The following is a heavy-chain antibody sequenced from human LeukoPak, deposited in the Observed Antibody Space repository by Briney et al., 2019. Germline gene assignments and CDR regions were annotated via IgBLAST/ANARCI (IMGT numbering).Heavy chain of an antibody. CDR1: GYTFTGYY. CDR3: ARVAWIQLWLHFDY. Sequence: ASVTVSCKASGYTFTGYYMHWVRQAPGQGLEGVGWINPNSGGTNYAQKFQGRVTMSRDTSISTAYMELSRLRSDDTAVYYCARVAWIQLWLHFDYWGQGTLVTVSS. J-gene: IGHJ4*02. D-gene: IGHD5-18*01. V-gene: IGHV1-2*02. CDR2: INPNSGGT.